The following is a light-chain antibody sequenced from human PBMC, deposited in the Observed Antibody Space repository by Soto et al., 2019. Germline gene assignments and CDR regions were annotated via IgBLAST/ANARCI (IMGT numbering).Light chain of an antibody. CDR3: QQYGSSQTIT. Sequence: EIEGTQSRCTLAISSGEKTTLTSMASQSVSSSYLAWYQQKPGQATRLIIYGAYRRATGIPDRFSGSGSGTDFTPTISRLETEDFAVYDCQQYGSSQTITCGQGTRLEIK. V-gene: IGKV3-20*01. CDR2: GAY. CDR1: QSVSSSY. J-gene: IGKJ5*01.